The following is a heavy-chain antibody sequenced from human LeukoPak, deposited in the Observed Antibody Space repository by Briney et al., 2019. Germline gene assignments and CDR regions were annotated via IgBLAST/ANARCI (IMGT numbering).Heavy chain of an antibody. Sequence: GGSLRLSCAAYGLTVSSTYMSWVRQAPGKGLEWVSVIQGEGSIYYTDSVKGRFTISRDISKDMFFLQMNSLRAEDTAVYYCARWYCNSIHCFYDYWGQGTLVTVSS. V-gene: IGHV3-53*01. CDR2: IQGEGSI. CDR3: ARWYCNSIHCFYDY. D-gene: IGHD2/OR15-2a*01. J-gene: IGHJ4*02. CDR1: GLTVSSTY.